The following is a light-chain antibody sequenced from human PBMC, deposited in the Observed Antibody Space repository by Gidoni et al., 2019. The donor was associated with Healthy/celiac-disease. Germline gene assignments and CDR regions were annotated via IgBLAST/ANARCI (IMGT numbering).Light chain of an antibody. CDR2: GAS. V-gene: IGKV3-15*01. CDR3: QQYNNWTPIT. Sequence: EIVMTHSPATLSVSPGERATLSCSASQSVSSSLAWYQQQPGQAPRPLIYGASTRATGIPARFSGSGSGTEFTLTISSLQSEDFAVYYCQQYNNWTPITFGQGTRLEIK. J-gene: IGKJ5*01. CDR1: QSVSSS.